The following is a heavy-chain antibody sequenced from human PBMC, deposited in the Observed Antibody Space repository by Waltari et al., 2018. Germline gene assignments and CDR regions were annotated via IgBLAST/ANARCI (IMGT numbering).Heavy chain of an antibody. V-gene: IGHV3-7*04. CDR3: ARGYGDYGD. CDR2: IKQDGSEK. D-gene: IGHD4-17*01. J-gene: IGHJ4*02. CDR1: GFTFSSSW. Sequence: EVQLVESGGGLVQPGGSLRLSCAASGFTFSSSWMSWVRQAPGKGLEWVANIKQDGSEKYYVDSVKGRFTISRDNAKNSLYLQMNSLRAEDTAVYYCARGYGDYGDWGQGTLVTVSS.